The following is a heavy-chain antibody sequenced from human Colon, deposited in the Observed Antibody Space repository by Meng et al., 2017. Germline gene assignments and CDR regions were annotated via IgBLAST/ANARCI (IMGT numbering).Heavy chain of an antibody. CDR1: GGSISSSNY. Sequence: QVGLQGSGPGLVEPSGTLSLTCAVSGGSISSSNYWSWVRQPPGKGLEWIGQIYLSGSPSYNPSLESRVTISVDKSKNQLSPRLTSVTAADTAIYYCARHGGWHFDYWGQGTLVTVSS. D-gene: IGHD6-19*01. J-gene: IGHJ4*02. V-gene: IGHV4-4*02. CDR3: ARHGGWHFDY. CDR2: IYLSGSP.